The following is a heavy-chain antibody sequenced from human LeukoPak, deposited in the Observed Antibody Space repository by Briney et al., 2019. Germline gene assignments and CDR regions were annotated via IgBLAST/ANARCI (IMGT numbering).Heavy chain of an antibody. CDR2: ISSSSSYI. V-gene: IGHV3-21*01. CDR1: GFTFSDYY. D-gene: IGHD3-9*01. J-gene: IGHJ4*02. Sequence: GGSLRLSCAASGFTFSDYYMNWVRQAPGKGLEWVSCISSSSSYIYYAESVKGRFTISRDNAKNSLYLQMNSLRAEDTAVYYCARGLTHYDILTGPFDYWGQGTLVTVSS. CDR3: ARGLTHYDILTGPFDY.